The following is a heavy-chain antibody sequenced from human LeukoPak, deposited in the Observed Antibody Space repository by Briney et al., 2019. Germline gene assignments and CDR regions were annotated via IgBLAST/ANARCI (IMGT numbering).Heavy chain of an antibody. CDR2: INSDGSST. V-gene: IGHV3-74*01. CDR1: GFTFSSYW. D-gene: IGHD2-15*01. Sequence: GGSLRLSCAASGFTFSSYWMHWVRQAPGKGLVWVSRINSDGSSTSYADSVKGRFTISRDNAKNTLYLQMNSLRAEDTAVYYCARAGYCSGGSCYSGVLPSHYWGQGTLVTVSS. CDR3: ARAGYCSGGSCYSGVLPSHY. J-gene: IGHJ4*02.